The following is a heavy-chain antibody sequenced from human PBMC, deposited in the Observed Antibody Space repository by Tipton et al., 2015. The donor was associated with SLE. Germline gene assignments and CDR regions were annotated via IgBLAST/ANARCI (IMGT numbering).Heavy chain of an antibody. J-gene: IGHJ4*02. Sequence: SLRLSCAASGFTFSSYAMSWVRQAPGKGLEWVSAISGSGGSTYYADSVKGRFTISRDNSKNTLYLQMNSLRAEDTAVYYCAKDYEYLGSEDYYDSSGYHFDYWGQGTLVTVSS. CDR2: ISGSGGST. CDR1: GFTFSSYA. D-gene: IGHD3-22*01. CDR3: AKDYEYLGSEDYYDSSGYHFDY. V-gene: IGHV3-23*01.